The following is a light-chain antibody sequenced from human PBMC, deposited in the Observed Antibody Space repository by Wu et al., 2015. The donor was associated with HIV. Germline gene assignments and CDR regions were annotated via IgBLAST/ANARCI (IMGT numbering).Light chain of an antibody. J-gene: IGKJ2*01. CDR1: QSVASF. V-gene: IGKV3-11*01. CDR3: QQYNNWPESYT. CDR2: DAS. Sequence: EIVLTQFPATLSLSPGERATLSCRASQSVASFLAWYQQKPGQAPRLLIYDASNRATGIPARFSGSGSGTDFTLTISSLEPEDFAVYYCQQYNNWPESYTFGQGTRLEIK.